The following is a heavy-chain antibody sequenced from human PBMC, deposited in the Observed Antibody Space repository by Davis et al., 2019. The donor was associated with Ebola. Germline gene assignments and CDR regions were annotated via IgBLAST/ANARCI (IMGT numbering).Heavy chain of an antibody. V-gene: IGHV1-18*04. J-gene: IGHJ4*02. D-gene: IGHD6-19*01. Sequence: ASVKVSCKASGYTFTKYGISWVRQAPGQGLEWMGWISAYNGNTNYAQKFQGRVTITMDTSASTAYMELSSLRSEDTAVYYCARAAFGYNSGWYADYWGQGTLVTVSS. CDR3: ARAAFGYNSGWYADY. CDR2: ISAYNGNT. CDR1: GYTFTKYG.